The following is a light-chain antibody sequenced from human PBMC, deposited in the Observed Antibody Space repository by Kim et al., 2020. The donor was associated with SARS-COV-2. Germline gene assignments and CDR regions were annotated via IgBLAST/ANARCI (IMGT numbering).Light chain of an antibody. J-gene: IGKJ2*01. CDR2: WAS. CDR3: QQYYSIPYT. CDR1: QSVLYSSNNKNH. V-gene: IGKV4-1*01. Sequence: DIVMTQSPDSLAVSLGERATINCKSSQSVLYSSNNKNHLAWYQQKPGQPPKLLIYWASTRESGVSDRFSGSGSGTDFTLTISSLQTEDVAVYYCQQYYSIPYTFGQGTKLEI.